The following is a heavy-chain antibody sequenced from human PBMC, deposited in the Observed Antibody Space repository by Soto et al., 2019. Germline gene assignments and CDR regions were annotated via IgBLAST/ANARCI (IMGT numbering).Heavy chain of an antibody. J-gene: IGHJ4*02. CDR1: GGSFSGYY. CDR2: ISHSGST. CDR3: ASYNGWFYRTSFDY. D-gene: IGHD6-19*01. V-gene: IGHV4-34*01. Sequence: SETLSLTCAVYGGSFSGYYWSWIRQPPGKGLEWIGEISHSGSTNYNPSLKRRVTISLDTSKNQFSLRLRSMTAADTAVYYCASYNGWFYRTSFDYWGQGTLVTVSS.